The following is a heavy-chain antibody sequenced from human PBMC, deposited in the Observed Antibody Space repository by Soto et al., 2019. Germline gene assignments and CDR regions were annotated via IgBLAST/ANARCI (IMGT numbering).Heavy chain of an antibody. Sequence: SETLSLTCTISGGSISSGDYYWGWICQPPGKDLEWIGYIYYSGSTYYNPSLKSRVTISVDTSKNQFSLKLSSVTAADTAVYYCARSQRGIAVAGTPPHFDYWGQGTLVTVS. D-gene: IGHD6-19*01. V-gene: IGHV4-30-4*01. CDR3: ARSQRGIAVAGTPPHFDY. CDR1: GGSISSGDYY. J-gene: IGHJ4*02. CDR2: IYYSGST.